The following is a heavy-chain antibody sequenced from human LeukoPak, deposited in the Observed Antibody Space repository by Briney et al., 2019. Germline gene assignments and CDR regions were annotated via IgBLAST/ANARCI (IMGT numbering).Heavy chain of an antibody. Sequence: SGGSLRLSCAASGFTFSNNAMHWVRQAPGKGLEWVSYISSSGSTIYYADSVKGRFTISRDNAKNSLYLQMNSLRAEDTAVYYCARDHSYYDFWSGYYGEDVFYMDVWGKGTTVTVSS. D-gene: IGHD3-3*01. CDR1: GFTFSNNA. J-gene: IGHJ6*03. CDR3: ARDHSYYDFWSGYYGEDVFYMDV. V-gene: IGHV3-48*04. CDR2: ISSSGSTI.